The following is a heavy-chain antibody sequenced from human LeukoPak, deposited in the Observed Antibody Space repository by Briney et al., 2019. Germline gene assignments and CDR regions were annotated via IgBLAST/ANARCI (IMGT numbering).Heavy chain of an antibody. CDR2: IYYSGST. Sequence: SETLSLTCTVSGGSISSHYWSWIRQPPGKGLEWIGHIYYSGSTNYNPSLKSRVTISVDTSKNQFSLKLSSVTAADTAVYYCASFGSGSYSYFDYWGLGTLVTVSS. D-gene: IGHD1-26*01. CDR3: ASFGSGSYSYFDY. V-gene: IGHV4-59*11. CDR1: GGSISSHY. J-gene: IGHJ4*02.